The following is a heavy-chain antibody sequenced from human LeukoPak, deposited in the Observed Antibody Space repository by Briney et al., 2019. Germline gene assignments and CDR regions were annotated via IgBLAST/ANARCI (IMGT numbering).Heavy chain of an antibody. CDR2: ISAYNGNT. CDR1: GYTFTSYG. D-gene: IGHD6-13*01. J-gene: IGHJ4*02. Sequence: ASVKVSCKASGYTFTSYGISWVRRAPGQGLEWMGWISAYNGNTNYAQKLQGRVTVTTDTSTSTAYMELRSLRSDDTAVYYCARDAPLIVGAAATKVWGQGTLVTVSS. CDR3: ARDAPLIVGAAATKV. V-gene: IGHV1-18*01.